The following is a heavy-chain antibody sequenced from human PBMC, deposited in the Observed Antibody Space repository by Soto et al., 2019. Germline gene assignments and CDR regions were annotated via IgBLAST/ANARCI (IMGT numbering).Heavy chain of an antibody. CDR3: AKGRCSGAGCYASDY. V-gene: IGHV3-23*01. Sequence: EVHLLESAGGLVQPGGSLRLSCAASGFTFSNFAMSWVRQFPGKGLEWVSTIGGSGDNRYYTDSVRGRFAISRDNSKNTVYLQMNSLGDEDTAVYYCAKGRCSGAGCYASDYWGQGTLVTVSS. CDR2: IGGSGDNR. D-gene: IGHD2-15*01. J-gene: IGHJ4*02. CDR1: GFTFSNFA.